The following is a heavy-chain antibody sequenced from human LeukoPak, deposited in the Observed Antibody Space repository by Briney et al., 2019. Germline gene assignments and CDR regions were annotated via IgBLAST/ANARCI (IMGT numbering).Heavy chain of an antibody. CDR3: ARFVSIVGNDY. Sequence: SETLSLTCAVYGGSFSGYYWSWIRQPPGKGLEWIGEINHSGSTNYNPSLKSRVTISVDTSKNQFSLKLSSVTAEDTAVYYCARFVSIVGNDYWGQGTLVTVSS. CDR1: GGSFSGYY. CDR2: INHSGST. V-gene: IGHV4-34*01. D-gene: IGHD1-26*01. J-gene: IGHJ4*02.